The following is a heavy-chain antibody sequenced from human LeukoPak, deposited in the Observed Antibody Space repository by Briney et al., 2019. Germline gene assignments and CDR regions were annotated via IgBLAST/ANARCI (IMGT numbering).Heavy chain of an antibody. D-gene: IGHD1-26*01. Sequence: ASVKVSGKASDYTSTSYGISWVRQAPGQGLEWMGWINPNSGDTNSAQKFQGRVTMTRDTSISTAYMELSRLTSDDTAVYYCARVGPFYSGNYLGFWGQGTLVTVSS. CDR3: ARVGPFYSGNYLGF. CDR1: DYTSTSYG. V-gene: IGHV1-2*02. CDR2: INPNSGDT. J-gene: IGHJ4*02.